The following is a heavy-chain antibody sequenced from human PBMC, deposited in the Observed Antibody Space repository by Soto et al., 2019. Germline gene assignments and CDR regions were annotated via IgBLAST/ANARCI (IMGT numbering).Heavy chain of an antibody. CDR3: ARGTMVRGVKFLYYYGMDV. CDR2: IWYDGSNK. D-gene: IGHD3-10*01. CDR1: GFTFSSYG. V-gene: IGHV3-33*01. Sequence: GGSLRLSCAASGFTFSSYGMHWVRQAPGKGLEWVAVIWYDGSNKYYADSVKGRFTISRDNSKNTLYLQMNSLRAEDTAVYYCARGTMVRGVKFLYYYGMDVWGQGTTVTVSS. J-gene: IGHJ6*02.